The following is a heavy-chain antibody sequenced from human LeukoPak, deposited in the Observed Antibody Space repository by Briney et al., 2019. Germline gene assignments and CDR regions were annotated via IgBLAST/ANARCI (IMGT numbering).Heavy chain of an antibody. J-gene: IGHJ4*02. Sequence: GGSLRLSCAASGFTVSRHWMHWVRQAPGKGLDWVAVISNDGSKKYYADSVKGRFTISRDNSKNTLSLQVSSLRTEDTAVYYCAKDRYSYAFEYSDSWGQGTLVTVSS. CDR2: ISNDGSKK. V-gene: IGHV3-30*18. CDR3: AKDRYSYAFEYSDS. D-gene: IGHD5-18*01. CDR1: GFTVSRHW.